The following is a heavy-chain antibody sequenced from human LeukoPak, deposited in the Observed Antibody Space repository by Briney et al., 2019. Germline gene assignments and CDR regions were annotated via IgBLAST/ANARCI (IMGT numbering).Heavy chain of an antibody. V-gene: IGHV1-18*01. CDR2: ISAYNGNT. D-gene: IGHD6-13*01. CDR1: GYTFTSYG. Sequence: ASVKVSCKASGYTFTSYGISWVRQAPGQGLEWMGWISAYNGNTNYAQKLQGRVTMTTDTSTSTAYMELRSMRSDDKAVYYCARSTPFGYSSNYYGMDVWGQGTTVTVSS. J-gene: IGHJ6*02. CDR3: ARSTPFGYSSNYYGMDV.